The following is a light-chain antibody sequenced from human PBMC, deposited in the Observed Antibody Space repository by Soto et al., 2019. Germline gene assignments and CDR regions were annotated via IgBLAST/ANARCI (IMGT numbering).Light chain of an antibody. J-gene: IGKJ4*01. CDR3: QQYKNWLALT. V-gene: IGKV3-15*01. CDR1: QSVSSD. Sequence: EIVMTQSPATLSVSPGERATLSCRASQSVSSDLAWYQHKPGQAPRLLIYGASTRATGIPARFSGRGSGTEFTLTISSLQSEDSAVYYCQQYKNWLALTFGGGAKVDIK. CDR2: GAS.